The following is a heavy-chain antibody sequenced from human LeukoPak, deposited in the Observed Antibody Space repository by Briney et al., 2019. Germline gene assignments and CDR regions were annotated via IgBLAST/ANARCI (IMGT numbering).Heavy chain of an antibody. D-gene: IGHD2-2*01. CDR2: IYYSGST. CDR1: GGSISSYY. V-gene: IGHV4-39*01. CDR3: ARLKNYYATFDY. J-gene: IGHJ4*02. Sequence: SETLSLTCTVSGGSISSYYWSWIRQPPGKGLEWIGSIYYSGSTYYNPSLKSRVTISVDTSKNQFSLKLSSVTAADTAVYYCARLKNYYATFDYWGQGTLVTVSS.